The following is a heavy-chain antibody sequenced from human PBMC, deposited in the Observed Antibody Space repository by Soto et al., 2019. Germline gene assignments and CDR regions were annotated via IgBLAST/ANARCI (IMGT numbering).Heavy chain of an antibody. V-gene: IGHV1-58*01. CDR3: AAEDFRTAAGRYYYYGMDV. J-gene: IGHJ6*02. CDR2: IVVGSGNT. D-gene: IGHD6-13*01. Sequence: ASVKVSCKASGFTFTSSAVQWVRQARGQRLEWIGWIVVGSGNTNYAQKFQERVTITRDMSTSTAYTELSSLRSEDTAVYYCAAEDFRTAAGRYYYYGMDVWGQGTTVTVSS. CDR1: GFTFTSSA.